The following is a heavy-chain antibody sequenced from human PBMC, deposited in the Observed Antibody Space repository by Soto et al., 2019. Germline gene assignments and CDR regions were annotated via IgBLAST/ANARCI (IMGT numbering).Heavy chain of an antibody. D-gene: IGHD1-1*01. CDR2: ISAHNGNT. CDR1: GYTFTSYG. CDR3: ARGRYGDY. V-gene: IGHV1-18*01. Sequence: QVHLVQSGAEVKKPGASVKVSCKASGYTFTSYGITWVRQAPGQGLEGMGWISAHNGNTDYAQKLQGRVIVTRDTSTSTAYMELRSLRSDATAVYDCARGRYGDYWGQGDLVTVSS. J-gene: IGHJ4*02.